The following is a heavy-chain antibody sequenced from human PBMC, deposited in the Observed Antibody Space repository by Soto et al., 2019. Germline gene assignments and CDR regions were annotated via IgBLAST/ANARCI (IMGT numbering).Heavy chain of an antibody. Sequence: EVQLLESGGGLVQPGGSLRLSCAASGFTFSSYAMSWVRQAPGKGLEWVSAISGSGGSTYYADSVKGRFTISRDNSKNTQYLQMNSLRAEDTAVYYGAKDYFVLMMYAIRLFDYWGQGTLVTVSS. CDR3: AKDYFVLMMYAIRLFDY. V-gene: IGHV3-23*01. CDR2: ISGSGGST. J-gene: IGHJ4*02. CDR1: GFTFSSYA. D-gene: IGHD2-8*01.